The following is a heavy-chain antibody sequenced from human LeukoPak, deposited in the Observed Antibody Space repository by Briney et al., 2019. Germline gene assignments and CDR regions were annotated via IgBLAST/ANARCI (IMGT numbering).Heavy chain of an antibody. D-gene: IGHD2-15*01. CDR2: ISGSGGST. J-gene: IGHJ4*02. CDR1: GFTFSSYA. Sequence: PGGSLRLSCAASGFTFSSYAMSWVRQAPGKGLEWVSAISGSGGSTYYADSVKGRFTISRDNSKNTLYLQMNSLRAEDTAVYYCAKDQLYCSGGSCYLPPYYFDYWGQGTLVTVSS. V-gene: IGHV3-23*01. CDR3: AKDQLYCSGGSCYLPPYYFDY.